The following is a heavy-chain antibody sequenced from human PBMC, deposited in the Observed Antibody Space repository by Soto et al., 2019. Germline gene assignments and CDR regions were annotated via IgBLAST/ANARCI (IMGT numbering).Heavy chain of an antibody. CDR1: GFSVSSDY. V-gene: IGHV3-53*01. CDR2: IYSGGDT. Sequence: EVQLVESGGTSIQAGGSLRLSCAASGFSVSSDYMSWVRQARGKGLEWVSLIYSGGDTYYADSVKGRFTISRDISSNTIFLHMTSLRADDTAIYYCTRAGSDPGNFYISNYYAMDVWGRGTTVTVSS. J-gene: IGHJ6*02. CDR3: TRAGSDPGNFYISNYYAMDV. D-gene: IGHD3-10*01.